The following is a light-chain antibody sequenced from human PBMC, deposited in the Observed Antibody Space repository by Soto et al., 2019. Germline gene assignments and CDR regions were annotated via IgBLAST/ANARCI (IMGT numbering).Light chain of an antibody. CDR2: EVT. J-gene: IGLJ2*01. CDR1: NSDVGSYNY. Sequence: QSVLTQPASVSGSPGQSITISCTGTNSDVGSYNYVSWYQQHPGKAPKLMIYEVTNRPSGVSNRFSGSKSGNTASLTISGLQAEDEADYYCSSYSRGSTLVLFGGGTKLTVL. CDR3: SSYSRGSTLVL. V-gene: IGLV2-14*01.